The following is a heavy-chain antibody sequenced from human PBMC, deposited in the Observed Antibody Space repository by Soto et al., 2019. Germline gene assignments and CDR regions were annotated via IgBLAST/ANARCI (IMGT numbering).Heavy chain of an antibody. V-gene: IGHV3-33*01. CDR2: IWYDGSNK. D-gene: IGHD3-22*01. CDR1: GFTFSSYG. J-gene: IGHJ1*01. Sequence: GGSLRLSCAASGFTFSSYGMHWVRQAPGKGLEWVAVIWYDGSNKYYADSVKGRFTISRDNSKNTLYLQMNSLRAEDAAAYYCAREEYYYDSSGYYHGQYFQHWGQGTLVTVSS. CDR3: AREEYYYDSSGYYHGQYFQH.